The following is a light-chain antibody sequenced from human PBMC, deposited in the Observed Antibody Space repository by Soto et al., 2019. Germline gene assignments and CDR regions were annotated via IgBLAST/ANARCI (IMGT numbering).Light chain of an antibody. Sequence: EIVLPQSPGTLSFSPGERATLSCRASQSVSSSYLAWYQQKPGQAPRLLIFAASSRASGIPDRFSGSGSGTDFTLTISRLEPEDFALFYCQYHGSSPITFGQGTRLEIK. CDR2: AAS. CDR3: QYHGSSPIT. CDR1: QSVSSSY. V-gene: IGKV3-20*01. J-gene: IGKJ5*01.